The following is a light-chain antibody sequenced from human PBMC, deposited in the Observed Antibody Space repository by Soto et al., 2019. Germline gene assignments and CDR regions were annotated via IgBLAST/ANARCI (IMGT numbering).Light chain of an antibody. CDR2: DVS. CDR3: NSYTPSSTVI. Sequence: QSALTQPASVSGSPGQSITISCTGTSSDVGYYNYVSWYQQHPGKAPKLMTYDVSNRPSGVSDRFSGSKSGNTASLTISGLQAEDEADYYCNSYTPSSTVIFGGGTKLTVL. CDR1: SSDVGYYNY. V-gene: IGLV2-14*01. J-gene: IGLJ2*01.